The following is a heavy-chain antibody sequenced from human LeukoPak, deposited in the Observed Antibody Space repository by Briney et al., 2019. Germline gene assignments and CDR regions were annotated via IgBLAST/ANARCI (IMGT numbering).Heavy chain of an antibody. CDR1: GYSFTTYY. Sequence: ASVKVSCKASGYSFTTYYIHWVRQAPGQGLEWMVVINPSGGSTSFAQKFQARLTITRDTSTSTVYMELSGLSSEDTAVYYCAREIVVVPSAMGFDPWGQGTLVTVSS. J-gene: IGHJ5*02. D-gene: IGHD2-2*01. CDR3: AREIVVVPSAMGFDP. CDR2: INPSGGST. V-gene: IGHV1-46*01.